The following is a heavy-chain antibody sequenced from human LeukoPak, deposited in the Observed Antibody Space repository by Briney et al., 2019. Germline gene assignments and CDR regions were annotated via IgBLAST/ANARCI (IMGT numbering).Heavy chain of an antibody. D-gene: IGHD3-22*01. J-gene: IGHJ5*02. CDR2: ISAYNGNT. CDR1: GYTFTSYG. V-gene: IGHV1-18*01. CDR3: ARRSNYYDSSGTSYWFGP. Sequence: GASVKVSCKASGYTFTSYGISWVRQAPGQGLEWMGWISAYNGNTNYAQKLQGRVTMTTDTSTSTAYMELRSLRSDDTAVYYCARRSNYYDSSGTSYWFGPWGQGALVTVSS.